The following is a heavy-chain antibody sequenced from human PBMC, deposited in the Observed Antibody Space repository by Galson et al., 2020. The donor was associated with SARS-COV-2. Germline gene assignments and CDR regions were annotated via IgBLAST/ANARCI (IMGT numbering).Heavy chain of an antibody. CDR2: INPSTGSA. CDR1: GYRFTGYY. J-gene: IGHJ6*02. V-gene: IGHV1-2*02. CDR3: VRGLSGDWPYYYFYGIDV. D-gene: IGHD2-21*02. Sequence: DSVKVSCKASGYRFTGYYIYWVRQAPGQGLEYMGWINPSTGSASYGQRFQDRVTMTSDMSITTAFLTLSGLRFDDTAVYYCVRGLSGDWPYYYFYGIDVWGQGTTVTVSS.